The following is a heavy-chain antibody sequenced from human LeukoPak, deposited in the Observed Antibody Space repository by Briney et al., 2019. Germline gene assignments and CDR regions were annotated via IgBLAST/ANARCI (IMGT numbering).Heavy chain of an antibody. CDR2: MNQDGTEK. CDR1: GFTFDTYR. Sequence: GGSLRLSCAASGFTFDTYRMNWVRQAPGERLEWVASMNQDGTEKYYVDSVKGRFTISRDNAKNSLYLQMDSLRAEDTAVYYCARDQGNGCFDPWGQGSLVTVSS. CDR3: ARDQGNGCFDP. V-gene: IGHV3-7*01. D-gene: IGHD1-1*01. J-gene: IGHJ5*02.